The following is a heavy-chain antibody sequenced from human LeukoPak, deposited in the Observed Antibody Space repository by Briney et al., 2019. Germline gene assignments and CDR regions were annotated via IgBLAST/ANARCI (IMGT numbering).Heavy chain of an antibody. Sequence: PGGSLRLSCAASGFTVSSNYMSCGPQAPGKGLECGLVIYSGGSTYNATSLKGRFTISRDKSKNTLYLQMNSLRAEDKAVYYCARDLRGSSSYHYYYYMDVWGKGTTVTVSS. CDR3: ARDLRGSSSYHYYYYMDV. CDR1: GFTVSSNY. D-gene: IGHD6-6*01. V-gene: IGHV3-53*01. CDR2: IYSGGST. J-gene: IGHJ6*03.